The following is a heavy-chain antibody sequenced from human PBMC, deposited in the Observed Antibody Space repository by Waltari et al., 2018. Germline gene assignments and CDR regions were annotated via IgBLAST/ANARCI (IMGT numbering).Heavy chain of an antibody. V-gene: IGHV3-48*04. CDR3: ARDSSEYQLLDNWFDP. J-gene: IGHJ5*02. Sequence: EVQLVESGGGLVQPGGSLRLSCAASVFTFSSYSMNWVRQAPGKGLEWVSYISSSSSTIYYADSVKGRFTISRDNAKNSLYLQMNSLRAEDTAVYYCARDSSEYQLLDNWFDPWGQGTLVTVSS. D-gene: IGHD2-2*01. CDR1: VFTFSSYS. CDR2: ISSSSSTI.